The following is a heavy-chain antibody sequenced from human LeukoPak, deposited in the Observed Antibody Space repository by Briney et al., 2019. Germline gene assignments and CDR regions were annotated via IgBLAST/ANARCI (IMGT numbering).Heavy chain of an antibody. D-gene: IGHD5-18*01. CDR3: VSPRGFSYGYFDY. J-gene: IGHJ4*02. CDR1: GASIRSGGYY. Sequence: SETLSLTCTVSGASIRSGGYYWSWIRQHPGKGLEWIGYIYYSGGSFYNPSLNSRVTISADTSKNQFSLTLGSVSATDTAVYYCVSPRGFSYGYFDYWGQGTLVTVSS. V-gene: IGHV4-31*03. CDR2: IYYSGGS.